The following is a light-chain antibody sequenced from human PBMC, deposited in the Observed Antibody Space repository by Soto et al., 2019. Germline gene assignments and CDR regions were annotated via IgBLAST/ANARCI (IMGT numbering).Light chain of an antibody. Sequence: QSALTQPASVSGSPGQSITISCTGTSSDVGAYNFVSWYHHHPGRAPKLIIYEVTIRPSGVSNRFSGSKSGNTASLTISGLQAEDEADYYCSSYTTSAPYVFGSGTKVTVL. CDR2: EVT. CDR3: SSYTTSAPYV. V-gene: IGLV2-14*01. CDR1: SSDVGAYNF. J-gene: IGLJ1*01.